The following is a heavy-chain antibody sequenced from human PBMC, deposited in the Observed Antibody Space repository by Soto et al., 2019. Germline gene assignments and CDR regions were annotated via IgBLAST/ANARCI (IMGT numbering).Heavy chain of an antibody. CDR3: ARAIRFLEWFGWFDP. CDR2: IYHSGST. D-gene: IGHD3-3*01. CDR1: GGSISSGGYS. V-gene: IGHV4-30-2*01. Sequence: SETLSLTCAVSGGSISSGGYSWSWIRQPPGKGLEWIGYIYHSGSTYYNPSLKSRVTISVDRSKNQFSLKLSSVTAADTAVYYCARAIRFLEWFGWFDPWGQGTLVTVSS. J-gene: IGHJ5*02.